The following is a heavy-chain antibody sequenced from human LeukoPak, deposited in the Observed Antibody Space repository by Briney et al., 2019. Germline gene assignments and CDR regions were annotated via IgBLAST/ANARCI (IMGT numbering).Heavy chain of an antibody. CDR1: GFSLSTSGVG. D-gene: IGHD3-22*01. J-gene: IGHJ6*02. Sequence: ESGPALVKPTQTLTLTRTFSGFSLSTSGVGVGWIRQPPGKALECLVLIYWNDDKRYSPSLKSRLTINKDTSKNQVVLTMTNMDPVDTATYYCARITTSLYYYYGVDVWGQGTTVTVSS. CDR2: IYWNDDK. CDR3: ARITTSLYYYYGVDV. V-gene: IGHV2-5*01.